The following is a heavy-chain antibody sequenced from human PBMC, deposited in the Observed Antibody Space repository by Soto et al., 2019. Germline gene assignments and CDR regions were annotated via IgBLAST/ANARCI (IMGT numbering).Heavy chain of an antibody. D-gene: IGHD6-25*01. CDR1: GASLDDYY. Sequence: QVRLQESGPGLVKPSGTLSLTCSVSGASLDDYYWSWVRQSPGRGLEWIAYIYHSGSTNYNPSFLSRVTISRDTSKNQFSLRLDSVTAADTAVYYCAKSGWTEYFDSWGQGTLVTVSS. CDR3: AKSGWTEYFDS. J-gene: IGHJ4*02. CDR2: IYHSGST. V-gene: IGHV4-59*01.